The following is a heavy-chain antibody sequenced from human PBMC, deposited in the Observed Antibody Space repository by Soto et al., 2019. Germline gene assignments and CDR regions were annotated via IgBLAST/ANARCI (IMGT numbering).Heavy chain of an antibody. D-gene: IGHD3-16*01. CDR2: IIPRFGLV. V-gene: IGHV1-69*01. J-gene: IGHJ6*02. CDR1: GGTFNRFS. CDR3: GRVVSIRTFLAPEV. Sequence: QVQLVQSGAEMNKPGSSVPVSCRASGGTFNRFSIIWVRQAPGQGLECMGGIIPRFGLVDYAQNFQDRVTIIAEESTHTVNLEVTSLRSEDTAVYYFGRVVSIRTFLAPEVWGQGTTVIVS.